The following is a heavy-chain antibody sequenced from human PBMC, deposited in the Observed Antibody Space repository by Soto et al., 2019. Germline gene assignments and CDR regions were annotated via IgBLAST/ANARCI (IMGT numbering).Heavy chain of an antibody. D-gene: IGHD5-18*01. V-gene: IGHV4-59*01. J-gene: IGHJ4*02. CDR2: IYYSGST. CDR3: ARVGGYSYGRPFDY. CDR1: GCSISSYC. Sequence: PXETLSLTCTVSGCSISSYCWSWIRQSPGKGLEWIGYIYYSGSTNYNPSLKSRVAISLDTSKNQFSLMLSSVTAADTAVYYCARVGGYSYGRPFDYWGQGTLVTVS.